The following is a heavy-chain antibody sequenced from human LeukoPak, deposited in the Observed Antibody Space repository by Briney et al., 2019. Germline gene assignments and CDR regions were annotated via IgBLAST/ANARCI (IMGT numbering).Heavy chain of an antibody. Sequence: ASVKVSCKASGYTFTGYYMHWVRQAPGQGLEWMGRINPNSGGTNYAQKFQGRVTMTRDTSTSTVYMELSSLRSEDTAVYYCARDPGGDTAMDPLGYWGQGTLVTVSS. CDR3: ARDPGGDTAMDPLGY. CDR2: INPNSGGT. V-gene: IGHV1-2*06. J-gene: IGHJ4*02. D-gene: IGHD5-18*01. CDR1: GYTFTGYY.